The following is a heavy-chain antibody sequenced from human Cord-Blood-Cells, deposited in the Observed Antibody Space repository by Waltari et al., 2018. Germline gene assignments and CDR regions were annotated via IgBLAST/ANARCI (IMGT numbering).Heavy chain of an antibody. Sequence: QVQLQQWGAGLLKPSETLSLTCAVSGGSFSGYYWSWIRQPPGKGLEWIGEINHSGSTNYNPSLKSRVTISVDTSKNQFSLKLSSVTAADTAVYYCARENLEWLLYYYYYYMDVWGKGTTVTVSS. CDR3: ARENLEWLLYYYYYYMDV. CDR2: INHSGST. D-gene: IGHD3-3*01. J-gene: IGHJ6*03. V-gene: IGHV4-34*01. CDR1: GGSFSGYY.